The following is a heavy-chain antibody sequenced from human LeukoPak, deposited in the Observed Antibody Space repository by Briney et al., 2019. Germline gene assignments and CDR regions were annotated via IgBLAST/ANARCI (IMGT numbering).Heavy chain of an antibody. CDR2: IYHSGTT. D-gene: IGHD6-13*01. J-gene: IGHJ4*02. Sequence: SETLSLTCTVSGYSISSGYYWGWIRQPPGKGLEWIGNIYHSGTTYYNPSLKSRVTISVDTSKNQFSLKVTSVTAADTAEYYCARIAAAGSADYWGQGTPVTVSS. CDR1: GYSISSGYY. V-gene: IGHV4-38-2*02. CDR3: ARIAAAGSADY.